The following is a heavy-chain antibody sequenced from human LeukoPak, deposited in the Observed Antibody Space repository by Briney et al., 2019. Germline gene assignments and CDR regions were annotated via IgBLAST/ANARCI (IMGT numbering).Heavy chain of an antibody. CDR2: ISPGGGTT. CDR1: GFAFGSEA. V-gene: IGHV3-23*01. D-gene: IGHD2-2*01. J-gene: IGHJ4*02. Sequence: PGGSLRLSCAVSGFAFGSEAMSWVRQSPARGLEWVASISPGGGTTYYADYVKGRFTISRDNSKNSLFVQMNSLRVEDTAVYHCTRDHITSWQIDFWGQGTMVTVSS. CDR3: TRDHITSWQIDF.